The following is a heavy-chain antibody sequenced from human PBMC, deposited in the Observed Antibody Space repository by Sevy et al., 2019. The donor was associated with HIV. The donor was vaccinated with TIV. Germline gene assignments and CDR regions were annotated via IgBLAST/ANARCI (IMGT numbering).Heavy chain of an antibody. D-gene: IGHD2-2*01. V-gene: IGHV3-23*01. Sequence: GGSLRLSCAASGFTFSSYAMSWVRQAPGKGLEWVSAISGSGGSTYYADSVKGRFTISRDNSKNTLYLQMNSLRAEDTAVYYGAKDAGVPAARGTVRFYYYYMDVWGKGTTVTVSS. CDR1: GFTFSSYA. J-gene: IGHJ6*03. CDR3: AKDAGVPAARGTVRFYYYYMDV. CDR2: ISGSGGST.